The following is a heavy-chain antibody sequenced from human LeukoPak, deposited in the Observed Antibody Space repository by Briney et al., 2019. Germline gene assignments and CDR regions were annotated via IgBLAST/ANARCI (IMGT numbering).Heavy chain of an antibody. J-gene: IGHJ3*02. CDR3: ARGNDYVWESDAFDI. V-gene: IGHV1-24*01. Sequence: VASVKVSCKVSGYNINEVSMYWVRQAPGKGLEWMGGFDPEDGRGIYAQNFQGRVTMTRNTSISTAYMELSSLRSEDTAVYYCARGNDYVWESDAFDIWGQGTMVTVSS. CDR1: GYNINEVS. D-gene: IGHD3-16*01. CDR2: FDPEDGRG.